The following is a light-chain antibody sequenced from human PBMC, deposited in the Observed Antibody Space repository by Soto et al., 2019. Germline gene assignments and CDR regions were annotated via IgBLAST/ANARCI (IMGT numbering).Light chain of an antibody. CDR2: DVS. V-gene: IGLV2-14*01. CDR3: SSYRSSSTPFV. J-gene: IGLJ1*01. Sequence: QSALTQPASVSWSPGQSITISCTGTSSDVGGYNYVSWYQQYPGKAPKLMIYDVSNRPSGGSNRFSGSKSGNTASLTISGLQADDEADYYCSSYRSSSTPFVFGTGTKVTVL. CDR1: SSDVGGYNY.